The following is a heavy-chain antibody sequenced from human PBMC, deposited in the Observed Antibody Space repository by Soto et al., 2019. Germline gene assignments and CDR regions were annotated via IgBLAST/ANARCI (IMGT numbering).Heavy chain of an antibody. CDR3: ARFLVVVPAANDAFDI. CDR1: GYSFTSYW. D-gene: IGHD2-2*01. V-gene: IGHV5-51*01. Sequence: LKISCKGSGYSFTSYWIGWVRQMPGKGLEWMGIIYPGDSDTRYSPSFQGQVTISADKSISTAYLQWSSLKASDTAMYYCARFLVVVPAANDAFDIWGQGTMVTVSS. J-gene: IGHJ3*02. CDR2: IYPGDSDT.